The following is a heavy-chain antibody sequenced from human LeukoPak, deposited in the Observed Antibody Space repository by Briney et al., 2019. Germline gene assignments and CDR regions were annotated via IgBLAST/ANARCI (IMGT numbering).Heavy chain of an antibody. CDR3: ARDRSYYGSGSYRYYFDY. J-gene: IGHJ4*02. CDR1: GYTFTSYG. CDR2: IIPIFGTA. Sequence: SVKVSCKASGYTFTSYGISWVRQAPGQGLEWMGGIIPIFGTANYAQKFQGRVTITADESTSTAYMELSSLRSEDTAVYYCARDRSYYGSGSYRYYFDYWGQGTLVTVSS. V-gene: IGHV1-69*13. D-gene: IGHD3-10*01.